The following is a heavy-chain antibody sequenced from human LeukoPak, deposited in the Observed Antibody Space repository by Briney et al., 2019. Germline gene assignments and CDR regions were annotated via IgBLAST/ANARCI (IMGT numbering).Heavy chain of an antibody. Sequence: SGPTLVNPTQLLTLTCTFSGFSLSTSGMCVSWVRQPQGKALEWLARIDWGDDKYYSTSLKTRLTISKDTSKNQVVLTMTNMDPVDTATYYCARIAAAGDWFDPWGQGTLVTVSS. CDR2: IDWGDDK. V-gene: IGHV2-70*11. CDR3: ARIAAAGDWFDP. CDR1: GFSLSTSGMC. D-gene: IGHD6-13*01. J-gene: IGHJ5*02.